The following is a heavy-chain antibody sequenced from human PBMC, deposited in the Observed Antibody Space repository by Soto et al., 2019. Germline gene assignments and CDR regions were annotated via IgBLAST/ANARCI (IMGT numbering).Heavy chain of an antibody. J-gene: IGHJ4*02. Sequence: QVQLVQSGGEVKKPGASVKVSCKASGYNFVNYAISWXXXXPGQGLEWMGWINANNGYTTYAQKLQGRVTMTTDTXXXXXXXXXXXXXXXXXXXXXXXXXQWFLDYWGQGTLVTVSS. V-gene: IGHV1-18*01. CDR3: XXXQWFLDY. CDR1: GYNFVNYA. CDR2: INANNGYT. D-gene: IGHD2-8*01.